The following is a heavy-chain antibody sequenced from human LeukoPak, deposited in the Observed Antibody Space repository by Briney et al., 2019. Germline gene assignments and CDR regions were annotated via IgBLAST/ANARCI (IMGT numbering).Heavy chain of an antibody. V-gene: IGHV1-18*01. J-gene: IGHJ4*02. D-gene: IGHD3-22*01. CDR1: GYTFTSYG. CDR3: ARDRYYYDSSGYYSLDY. CDR2: ISAYNGNT. Sequence: GASVKVSCKASGYTFTSYGISWVRQAPGQGLEWMGWISAYNGNTNYAQNLQGRVTMTTDTSTSTAHMELRSLRSDDTAVYYCARDRYYYDSSGYYSLDYWGQGTPVTVSS.